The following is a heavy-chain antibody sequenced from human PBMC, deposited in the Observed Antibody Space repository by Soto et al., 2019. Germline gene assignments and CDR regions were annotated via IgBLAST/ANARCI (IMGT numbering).Heavy chain of an antibody. V-gene: IGHV3-30-3*01. Sequence: QVQLVESGGGVVQPGRSLRLSCAASGFTFSSYAMHWVRQAPGKGLEWVAVISYDGSNKYYADSVKGRFTISRDNSKNTLYLQMNSLRAEDTAVYYCARDFYLLSGMDVWGQGTTVTVSS. CDR1: GFTFSSYA. CDR2: ISYDGSNK. CDR3: ARDFYLLSGMDV. J-gene: IGHJ6*02.